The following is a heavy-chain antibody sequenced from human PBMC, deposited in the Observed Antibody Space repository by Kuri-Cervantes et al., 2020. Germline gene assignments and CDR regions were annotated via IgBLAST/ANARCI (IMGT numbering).Heavy chain of an antibody. CDR3: ARNTIWFGELARFDP. Sequence: SETLSLTCTVSGGSISSYYWSWIRQPPGKGLEWIGYVYYSGSTNYNPSPKSRVTISVDTSKNQFSLKLSSVTAADTAVYYCARNTIWFGELARFDPWGQGTLVTVSS. V-gene: IGHV4-59*01. D-gene: IGHD3-10*01. CDR1: GGSISSYY. CDR2: VYYSGST. J-gene: IGHJ5*02.